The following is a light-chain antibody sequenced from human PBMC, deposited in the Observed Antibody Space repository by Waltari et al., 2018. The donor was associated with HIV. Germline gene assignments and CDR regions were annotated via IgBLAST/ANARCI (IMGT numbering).Light chain of an antibody. CDR1: QSLVHSDGNTY. CDR3: MQATQSLYT. CDR2: KIS. J-gene: IGKJ2*01. V-gene: IGKV2-24*01. Sequence: EIVMTQTPLSSPVTLGQPASISCTSSQSLVHSDGNTYLSWLQQRPGQPPRLLIYKISNRTAGVPDRCIGSGAGTDFTLKISRGEAEDVGSYDSMQATQSLYTFGQGTKLEIK.